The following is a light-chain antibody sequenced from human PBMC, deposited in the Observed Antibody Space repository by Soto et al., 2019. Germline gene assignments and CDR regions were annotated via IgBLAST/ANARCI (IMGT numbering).Light chain of an antibody. Sequence: QMTNTTSSVSASVGDRLTITCRASRDISNSLAWYQQTPGKAPKLLLRGASSLHRGVPSRFSGGGAGTEFTLTISSLQPEDFATYYCQQTSAFPRTFGQGTKVDIK. J-gene: IGKJ1*01. CDR3: QQTSAFPRT. CDR1: RDISNS. V-gene: IGKV1-12*01. CDR2: GAS.